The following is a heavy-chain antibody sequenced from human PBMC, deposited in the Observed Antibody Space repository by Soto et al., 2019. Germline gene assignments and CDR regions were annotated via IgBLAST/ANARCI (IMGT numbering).Heavy chain of an antibody. D-gene: IGHD2-8*01. V-gene: IGHV3-48*02. CDR2: ISIGSTTI. Sequence: EVQVVESGGGLVQPGGSLRLSCAASGFTFSSYSMNWFRQAPGKGLEWVSYISIGSTTIFYADSVKGRFTISRDNAKNSLYLQMNSLRDEDTAVYYCARDNGMAGSFDPWGQGTLVTVSS. J-gene: IGHJ5*02. CDR3: ARDNGMAGSFDP. CDR1: GFTFSSYS.